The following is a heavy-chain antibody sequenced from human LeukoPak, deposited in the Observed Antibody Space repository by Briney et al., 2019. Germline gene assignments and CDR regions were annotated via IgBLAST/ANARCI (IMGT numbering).Heavy chain of an antibody. D-gene: IGHD6-25*01. CDR1: GFTLSSYA. J-gene: IGHJ3*02. V-gene: IGHV3-23*01. Sequence: GGSLRLSCAASGFTLSSYAVSWVRQAPGGGLEWVSAISSSGGSTYYADSVKGRFTISRDNSKNTLYLQMNSLRAEDTAVYYCAKDQRGINDAFDIWGQGTRVTVSS. CDR2: ISSSGGST. CDR3: AKDQRGINDAFDI.